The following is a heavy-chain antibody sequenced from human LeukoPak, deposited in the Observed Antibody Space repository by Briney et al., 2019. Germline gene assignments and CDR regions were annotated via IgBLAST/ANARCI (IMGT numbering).Heavy chain of an antibody. D-gene: IGHD6-19*01. V-gene: IGHV1-46*01. CDR1: GYTFTSYY. CDR3: ARGGSSGWYDLRGGYNWFDP. J-gene: IGHJ5*02. Sequence: GASVKVSCKASGYTFTSYYMHWVRQAPGQGLEWMGIINPSGGSTSYAQKFQGRVTMTRDMSTSTVYMELSSLRSEDTAVYYCARGGSSGWYDLRGGYNWFDPWGQGTLVTVSS. CDR2: INPSGGST.